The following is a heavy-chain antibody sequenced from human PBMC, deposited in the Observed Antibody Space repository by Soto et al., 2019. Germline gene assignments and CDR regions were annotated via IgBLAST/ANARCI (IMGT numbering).Heavy chain of an antibody. Sequence: PSETLSLTCTVSGGSISSGGYYWSWIRHHPGKGLEWVSIISGGGDTSYYADSVKGRFTISRDNSRNTLYLQMNSLRAGDSAKYYCAKEGTSGLYYFDYWGPGTLVTVSS. CDR2: ISGGGDTS. V-gene: IGHV3-23*01. D-gene: IGHD6-19*01. CDR1: GGSISSGGYY. CDR3: AKEGTSGLYYFDY. J-gene: IGHJ4*02.